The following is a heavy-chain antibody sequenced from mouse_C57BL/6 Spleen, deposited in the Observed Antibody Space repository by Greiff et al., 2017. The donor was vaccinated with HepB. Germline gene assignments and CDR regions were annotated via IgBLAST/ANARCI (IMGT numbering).Heavy chain of an antibody. V-gene: IGHV1-75*01. CDR3: ARYTPPYYGSSHFDY. J-gene: IGHJ2*01. D-gene: IGHD1-1*01. CDR1: GYTFTDYY. CDR2: IFPGSGST. Sequence: VQLQQSGPELVKPGASVKISCKASGYTFTDYYINWVKQRPGQGLEWIGWIFPGSGSTYYNEKFKGKATLTVDKSSSTAYMLLSSLTSEDSAVYFCARYTPPYYGSSHFDYWGQGTTLTVSS.